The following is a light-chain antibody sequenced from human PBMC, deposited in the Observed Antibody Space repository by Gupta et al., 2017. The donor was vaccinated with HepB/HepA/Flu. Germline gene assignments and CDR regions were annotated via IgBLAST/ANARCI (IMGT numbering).Light chain of an antibody. CDR2: ATS. CDR3: QQEHNCPRL. CDR1: QSVSSN. V-gene: IGKV3-15*01. Sequence: EIVMTQSPATLSVSPGERATLSCRASQSVSSNSAWYQQKPGQAPRLLIYATSTRATGIPARFSGSGSGTEFTLTISSLQSEDFAVYCCQQEHNCPRLFGQGTLMEIK. J-gene: IGKJ5*01.